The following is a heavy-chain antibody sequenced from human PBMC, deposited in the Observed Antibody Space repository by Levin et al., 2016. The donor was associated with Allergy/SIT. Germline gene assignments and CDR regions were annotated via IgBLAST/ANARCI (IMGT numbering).Heavy chain of an antibody. V-gene: IGHV3-23*01. J-gene: IGHJ4*02. CDR3: ASSLVGARG. CDR1: GFTFTKSA. D-gene: IGHD1-26*01. CDR2: ISASGTDT. Sequence: GGSLRLSCAASGFTFTKSAMSWVRQAPGKGLEWISGISASGTDTHYADSVKGRFTISRDNSKNTLYLQMNSLRVEDTAVYYCASSLVGARGWGQGTLVTVSS.